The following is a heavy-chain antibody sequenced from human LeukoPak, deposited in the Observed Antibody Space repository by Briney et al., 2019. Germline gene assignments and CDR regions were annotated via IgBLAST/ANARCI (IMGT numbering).Heavy chain of an antibody. D-gene: IGHD2-21*01. CDR1: GFTFSAYH. CDR2: ISTTGTTI. V-gene: IGHV3-48*02. CDR3: ARVWQDYSGVDY. Sequence: GGSLRLSCAASGFTFSAYHINWVRQAPGKGLEWISYISTTGTTIHYADSVKGRFAISGDNAKSSLYLQMNSLRDEDTAVYYCARVWQDYSGVDYWGQGTLVTVSS. J-gene: IGHJ4*02.